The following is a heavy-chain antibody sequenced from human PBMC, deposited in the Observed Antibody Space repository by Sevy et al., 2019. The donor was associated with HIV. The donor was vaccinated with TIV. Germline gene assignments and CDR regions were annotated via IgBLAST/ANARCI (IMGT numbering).Heavy chain of an antibody. CDR3: ARDRGGSWKIVDY. Sequence: SETLSLTCTVSGGSISSYYWSWIRQPPGKGLEWIGYIYYSGSTNYNPSLKSRVTISVDTSKNQFSLKLSSVTAADTAVYYCARDRGGSWKIVDYWGQGTLVTVSS. V-gene: IGHV4-59*01. CDR1: GGSISSYY. CDR2: IYYSGST. D-gene: IGHD6-13*01. J-gene: IGHJ4*02.